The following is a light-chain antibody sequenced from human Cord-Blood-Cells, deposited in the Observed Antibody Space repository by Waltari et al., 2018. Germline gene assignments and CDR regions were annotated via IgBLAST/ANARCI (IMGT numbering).Light chain of an antibody. CDR3: QQRSNWPT. J-gene: IGKJ4*01. CDR1: QSVSSY. Sequence: EIVLTQSPATLSLSPGDRATLSCRASQSVSSYLAWYQQKPGQAPRLRIYDASNRATGIPARFSGSGSGTDFTLTISSLEPEDFAVYYCQQRSNWPTFGGGTKVEIK. CDR2: DAS. V-gene: IGKV3-11*01.